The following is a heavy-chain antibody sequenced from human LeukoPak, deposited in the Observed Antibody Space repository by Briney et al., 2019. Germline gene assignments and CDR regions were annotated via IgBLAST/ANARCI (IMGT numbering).Heavy chain of an antibody. CDR3: ARRIGSSGSDFSFDP. V-gene: IGHV1-2*02. CDR1: GYTFTGYY. CDR2: INPNSGGT. D-gene: IGHD3-22*01. J-gene: IGHJ5*02. Sequence: GASVKVSCKASGYTFTGYYMHWMRQAPGQGLEWMGWINPNSGGTNYAQKFQGRVTMTRDTSISTAYMELSRLRSDDTAVYYCARRIGSSGSDFSFDPWGQGTLVTVSS.